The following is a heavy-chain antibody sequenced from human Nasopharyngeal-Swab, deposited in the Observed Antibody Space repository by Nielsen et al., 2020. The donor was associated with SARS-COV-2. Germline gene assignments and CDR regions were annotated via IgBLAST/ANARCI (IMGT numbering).Heavy chain of an antibody. CDR3: AKDLSAHGYGSGSLDY. J-gene: IGHJ4*02. D-gene: IGHD3-10*01. Sequence: ASVKVSCKASGYTFTSYAMHWVRQAPGQRLEWMGWINAGNGNTKYSQKFQGRVTITRDTSASTAYMELSSLRSEDTAVYYCAKDLSAHGYGSGSLDYWGQGTLVTVSS. CDR2: INAGNGNT. V-gene: IGHV1-3*01. CDR1: GYTFTSYA.